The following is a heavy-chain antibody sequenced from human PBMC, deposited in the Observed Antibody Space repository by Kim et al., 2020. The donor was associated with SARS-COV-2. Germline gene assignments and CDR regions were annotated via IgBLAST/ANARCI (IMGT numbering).Heavy chain of an antibody. CDR3: ARSPYYDSSVDY. D-gene: IGHD3-22*01. V-gene: IGHV3-66*01. CDR1: GFTVSSNY. J-gene: IGHJ4*02. CDR2: IYSGGST. Sequence: GSLRLSCAASGFTVSSNYMSWVRQAPGKGLEWVSVIYSGGSTYYADSVKGRFTISRDNSKNTLYLQMNSLRAEDTAVYYCARSPYYDSSVDYWGQGTLVTVSS.